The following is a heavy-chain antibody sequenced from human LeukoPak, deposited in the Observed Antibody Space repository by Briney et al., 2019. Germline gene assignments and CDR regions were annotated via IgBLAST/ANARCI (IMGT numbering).Heavy chain of an antibody. D-gene: IGHD6-13*01. V-gene: IGHV3-21*01. CDR1: GFTFSSYS. J-gene: IGHJ3*01. Sequence: GGSLRLSCAASGFTFSSYSMNWVRQAPGKGLEWVSSITSSSSYIYYADSVKGRFTISRDNAKNSLYLQMNSLRAEDTAVYYCARPDRIAAAGTSSAFDLWGQGTMVTVSS. CDR2: ITSSSSYI. CDR3: ARPDRIAAAGTSSAFDL.